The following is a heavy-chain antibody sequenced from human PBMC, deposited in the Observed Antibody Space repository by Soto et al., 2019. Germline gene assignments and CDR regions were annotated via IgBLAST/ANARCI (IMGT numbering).Heavy chain of an antibody. CDR2: IYPGDSDT. CDR1: GYSFTTYW. J-gene: IGHJ1*01. D-gene: IGHD6-19*01. V-gene: IGHV5-51*01. CDR3: ASPSNSGWHSDAAYFHH. Sequence: GESLKISCKGSGYSFTTYWIGWVRQMPGKGLEWMGIIYPGDSDTRYSPSFQGQVTISVDKSISTAYLQWSSLKASDTAMYYCASPSNSGWHSDAAYFHHRGQGTLVTVSS.